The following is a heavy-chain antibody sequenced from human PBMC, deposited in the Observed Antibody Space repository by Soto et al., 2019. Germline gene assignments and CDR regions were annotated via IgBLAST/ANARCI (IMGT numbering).Heavy chain of an antibody. CDR3: ARGDAWTDEAFDI. V-gene: IGHV3-33*01. J-gene: IGHJ3*02. Sequence: QVQLVESGGGVVQPGGSLRLSCAASGFTVSNYGMHWVRQAPGKGLEWVAVIWYDGNNKSYRDSLKGRFTISRDNSKNTVDLQMSSLRGEDTAVYYCARGDAWTDEAFDIWGQGTMVTVSS. D-gene: IGHD5-12*01. CDR2: IWYDGNNK. CDR1: GFTVSNYG.